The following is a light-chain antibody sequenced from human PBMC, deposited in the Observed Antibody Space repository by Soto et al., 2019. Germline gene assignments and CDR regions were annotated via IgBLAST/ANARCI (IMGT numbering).Light chain of an antibody. CDR2: GAS. Sequence: EIVMTQSPATLSVSPGERATRSCRASQSVSSNSAWYQQKPGQAPSLLIYGASTRATGIPAMFSGSGSGKEFNLTISSLQSEDFAVYYCQQYNNWPPWTFGQGTKVEIK. J-gene: IGKJ1*01. CDR3: QQYNNWPPWT. CDR1: QSVSSN. V-gene: IGKV3-15*01.